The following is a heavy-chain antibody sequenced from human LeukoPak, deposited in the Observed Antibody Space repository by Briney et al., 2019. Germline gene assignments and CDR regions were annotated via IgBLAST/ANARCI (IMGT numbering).Heavy chain of an antibody. J-gene: IGHJ4*02. CDR3: VKGATKISCRPAD. CDR2: TIDSGGST. V-gene: IGHV3-23*01. CDR1: GFTFINYA. Sequence: GGSLRLSCAASGFTFINYAMSSVRQAPGKGLEWVSGTIDSGGSTYYADSVKGRFSISRDNSKNSLYLQMDSLRVEDTAIYYCVKGATKISCRPADWGQGTLVTVSS. D-gene: IGHD6-6*01.